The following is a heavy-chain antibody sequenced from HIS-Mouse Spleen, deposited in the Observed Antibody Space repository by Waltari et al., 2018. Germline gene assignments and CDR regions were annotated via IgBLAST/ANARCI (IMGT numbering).Heavy chain of an antibody. CDR3: AREIPYSSSWYDWYFDL. J-gene: IGHJ2*01. D-gene: IGHD6-13*01. CDR2: IYYSGST. CDR1: GGSIRSSCYS. V-gene: IGHV4-39*07. Sequence: QLQLQESGPGLVKPSETLSLTCTVAGGSIRSSCYSWGWIRQPPGKGLAWIGSIYYSGSTYYNPSLKSRVTISVDTSKNQFSLKLSSVTAADTAVYYCAREIPYSSSWYDWYFDLWGRGTLVTVSS.